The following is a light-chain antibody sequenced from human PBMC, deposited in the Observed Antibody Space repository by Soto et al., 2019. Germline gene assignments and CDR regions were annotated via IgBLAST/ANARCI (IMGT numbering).Light chain of an antibody. V-gene: IGKV3-20*01. CDR3: QQYGSSPWT. Sequence: EILLTQSPGTLSLSPGERATLSCRASQSISSNYLAWYQQKPGQAPRLLICGASSRATGIPDRFSGGGSGTDFTLTISRLEPEDFAVYYCQQYGSSPWTFGQGTKVEIK. CDR1: QSISSNY. CDR2: GAS. J-gene: IGKJ1*01.